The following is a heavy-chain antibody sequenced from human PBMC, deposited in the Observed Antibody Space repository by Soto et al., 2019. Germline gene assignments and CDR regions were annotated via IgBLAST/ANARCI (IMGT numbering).Heavy chain of an antibody. CDR2: IHYTGST. D-gene: IGHD3-10*01. CDR3: ARDHRSLGDYYGIDV. Sequence: SETLSLTCSVSGDSIISSGFYWSWTRQHPGKALEWIGYIHYTGSTSYNPSLKSRLAISLDASKNQFSLSLSSVTSADTAVYYCARDHRSLGDYYGIDVWGQGTTVTVSS. CDR1: GDSIISSGFY. J-gene: IGHJ6*02. V-gene: IGHV4-31*03.